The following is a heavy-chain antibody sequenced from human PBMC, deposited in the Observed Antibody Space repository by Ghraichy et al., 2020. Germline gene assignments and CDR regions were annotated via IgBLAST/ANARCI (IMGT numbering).Heavy chain of an antibody. CDR3: AREPGVAAAATCDY. CDR1: GYTFTNYG. Sequence: SVKVSCKASGYTFTNYGISWVRQAPGQGLEWMGWISAYNGNTNYAQNLQGRVTMTTDTSTSTAYMELRSLRSDDTAVYYCAREPGVAAAATCDYWGQGTLVTVSS. V-gene: IGHV1-18*01. CDR2: ISAYNGNT. J-gene: IGHJ4*02. D-gene: IGHD6-13*01.